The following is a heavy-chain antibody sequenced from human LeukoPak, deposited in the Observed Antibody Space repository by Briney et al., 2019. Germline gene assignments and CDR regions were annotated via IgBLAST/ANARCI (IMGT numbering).Heavy chain of an antibody. CDR2: ITSSSYYI. Sequence: GGSLRLSCAASGFTFSSYNMNWVRQAPGKGLEWVSSITSSSYYIYYAVSVKGRFTLCRDNAKNSLYLQMNSLRAEDTTVYYCARDCWNYGSGSYCGIDYWGQGTLVTVSS. CDR1: GFTFSSYN. D-gene: IGHD3-10*01. CDR3: ARDCWNYGSGSYCGIDY. V-gene: IGHV3-21*03. J-gene: IGHJ4*02.